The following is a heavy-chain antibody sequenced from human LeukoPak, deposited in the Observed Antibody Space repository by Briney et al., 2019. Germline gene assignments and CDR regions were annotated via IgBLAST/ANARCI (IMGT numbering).Heavy chain of an antibody. V-gene: IGHV3-7*01. CDR2: MNQDGSKF. D-gene: IGHD2-2*01. CDR1: GFTFSSYS. CDR3: ARPDRYCSSTSCFPDAFDI. Sequence: PGGSLRLSCAASGFTFSSYSMNWVRQAPGKGPEWVANMNQDGSKFYYVESVKGRFTISRDNARNSLYLQMNSLRAEDTAVYYCARPDRYCSSTSCFPDAFDIWGQGTMVTVSS. J-gene: IGHJ3*02.